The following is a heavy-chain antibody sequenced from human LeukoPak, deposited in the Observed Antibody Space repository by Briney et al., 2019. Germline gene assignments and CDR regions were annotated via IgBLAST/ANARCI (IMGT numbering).Heavy chain of an antibody. Sequence: PSETLSLTCTVSGGSISSYYWSWIRQPPGKGLEWIGYICYSGSTNYNPSLKSRVTISVDTSKNQFSLKLSSVTAADTAVYYCARHPLRSAAGSDYWGQGTLVTVSS. CDR2: ICYSGST. D-gene: IGHD6-13*01. CDR1: GGSISSYY. V-gene: IGHV4-59*08. CDR3: ARHPLRSAAGSDY. J-gene: IGHJ4*02.